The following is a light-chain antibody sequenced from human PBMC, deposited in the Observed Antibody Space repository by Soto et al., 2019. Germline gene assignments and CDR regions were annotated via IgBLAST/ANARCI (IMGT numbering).Light chain of an antibody. CDR1: SSNIGAGYD. J-gene: IGLJ2*01. Sequence: QSVLTQPPSVSGAPGQRVTISCTGSSSNIGAGYDVHWYQQVPGTAPKLLIYDNINRPSGVPDRFSGSKSGTSASLAITGLQADDEADYYCQSYDSSLTVVFGGGTKLTVL. CDR3: QSYDSSLTVV. V-gene: IGLV1-40*01. CDR2: DNI.